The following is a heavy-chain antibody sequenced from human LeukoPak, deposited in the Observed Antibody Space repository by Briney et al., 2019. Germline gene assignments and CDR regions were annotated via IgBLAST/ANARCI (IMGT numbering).Heavy chain of an antibody. CDR2: IWYDGSNK. V-gene: IGHV3-33*01. J-gene: IGHJ4*02. Sequence: PGGSLRLSCAASGFTFSSYGMHWVRQAPGKRLEWVAVIWYDGSNKYYADSVKGRFTISRDNSKNTLYLQMNSLRAEDTAVYYCARNTNYYDSSGVGYWGQGTLVTVSS. CDR1: GFTFSSYG. D-gene: IGHD3-22*01. CDR3: ARNTNYYDSSGVGY.